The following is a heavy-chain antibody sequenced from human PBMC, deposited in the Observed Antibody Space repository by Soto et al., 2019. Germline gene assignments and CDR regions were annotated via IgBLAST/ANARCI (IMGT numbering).Heavy chain of an antibody. CDR1: GYTFTSYD. CDR2: RNTNSGNT. D-gene: IGHD6-6*01. V-gene: IGHV1-8*01. Sequence: QVQLVQSGAEVKKPGASVKVSCKASGYTFTSYDINWVRQATGQGLEWMGWRNTNSGNTGYAQKFQVRVTMTQSTSISRANMELSSLRSEDTAVDYCARGAGIAARRPVLFYWGQGTLVTVST. CDR3: ARGAGIAARRPVLFY. J-gene: IGHJ4*02.